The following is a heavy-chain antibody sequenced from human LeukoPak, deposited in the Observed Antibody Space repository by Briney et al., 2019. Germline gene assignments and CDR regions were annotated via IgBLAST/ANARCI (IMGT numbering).Heavy chain of an antibody. CDR2: IDGSGGST. CDR1: GFTFSSYA. V-gene: IGHV3-23*01. J-gene: IGHJ6*02. CDR3: AKDRMDV. Sequence: GGSLRLSCVASGFTFSSYAMSWFRQAPGRGLEWVSAIDGSGGSTYYADSVKGRFTISRDNSKNTLYLHMHSLRAEDTAIYYCAKDRMDVWGQGTTVTVSS.